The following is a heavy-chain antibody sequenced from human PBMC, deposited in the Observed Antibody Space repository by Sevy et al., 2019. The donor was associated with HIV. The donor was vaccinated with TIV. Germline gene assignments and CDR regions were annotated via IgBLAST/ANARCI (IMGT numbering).Heavy chain of an antibody. J-gene: IGHJ4*02. Sequence: GGSLRLSCAASGFTFSSYGMHWVRQAPGKGLEWVAFIRYDGSNKYYAYSVKSRFTISRDNSMKTLYLQMNGLRAEDTAVYYCAGGYCSSTSCTRAIGYWGQGTLVTVSS. CDR3: AGGYCSSTSCTRAIGY. V-gene: IGHV3-30*02. CDR1: GFTFSSYG. CDR2: IRYDGSNK. D-gene: IGHD2-2*01.